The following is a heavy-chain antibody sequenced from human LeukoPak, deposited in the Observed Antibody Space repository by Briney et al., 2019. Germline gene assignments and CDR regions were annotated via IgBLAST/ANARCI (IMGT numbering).Heavy chain of an antibody. CDR1: GFTFDDYA. J-gene: IGHJ4*02. V-gene: IGHV3-9*01. D-gene: IGHD6-19*01. CDR2: ISWNSGSI. Sequence: PGGSLRLSCAASGFTFDDYAMHWVRQAPGKGLEWVSGISWNSGSIGYADSVKGRFTISRDNAKNSLYLQMNSLRAEDTAVYYCARSAHNSVWLIGEFDYWGQGTLVTVSS. CDR3: ARSAHNSVWLIGEFDY.